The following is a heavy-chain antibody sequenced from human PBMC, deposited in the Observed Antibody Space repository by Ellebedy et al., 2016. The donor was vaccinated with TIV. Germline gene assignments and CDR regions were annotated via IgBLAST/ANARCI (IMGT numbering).Heavy chain of an antibody. CDR2: IYWDDDK. D-gene: IGHD6-13*01. J-gene: IGHJ5*02. Sequence: SGPTLVKPTQTLTLTCTFSGFSLSTRGVGVGWIRQPPGKALEWLALIYWDDDKRYSPSLKSRLTITKDTSKNQVVLTMTNMDPVDTATYYCAHRGLDSSSWYGNWFDPWGQGTLVTVSS. V-gene: IGHV2-5*02. CDR1: GFSLSTRGVG. CDR3: AHRGLDSSSWYGNWFDP.